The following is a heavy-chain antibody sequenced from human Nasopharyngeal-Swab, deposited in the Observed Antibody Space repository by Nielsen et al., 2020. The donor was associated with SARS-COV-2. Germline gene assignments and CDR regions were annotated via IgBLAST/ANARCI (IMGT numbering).Heavy chain of an antibody. J-gene: IGHJ5*02. CDR3: AHNQHWGGYEQQWLVPADWFDP. V-gene: IGHV2-5*02. Sequence: SGPTLVKPTQTLTLTCTFSGFSLSTSGVGVGWIRQPPGKALEWLALIYWDDDKRYSPSLKSRLTITKDTSKNQVVLTKTNMDPVDTATYYCAHNQHWGGYEQQWLVPADWFDPWGQGTLVTVSS. CDR2: IYWDDDK. CDR1: GFSLSTSGVG. D-gene: IGHD6-19*01.